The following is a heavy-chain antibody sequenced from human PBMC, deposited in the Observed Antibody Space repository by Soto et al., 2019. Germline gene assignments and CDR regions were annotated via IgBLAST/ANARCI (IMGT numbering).Heavy chain of an antibody. CDR2: ISDYGANT. CDR3: AKGLSGHYYDF. Sequence: EVQVLESGGGLVQPGGSLRLSCAASGFMSWVRQAPGKGLEWVSAISDYGANTYYVDSVKGRFTISRDNAKNTPYLQMNRLRAEDTAVYYCAKGLSGHYYDFRGQGTLVTVSS. D-gene: IGHD3-22*01. J-gene: IGHJ4*02. CDR1: GF. V-gene: IGHV3-23*01.